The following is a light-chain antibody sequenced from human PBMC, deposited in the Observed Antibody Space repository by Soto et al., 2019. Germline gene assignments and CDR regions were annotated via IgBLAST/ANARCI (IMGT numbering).Light chain of an antibody. CDR1: QSVSSSY. CDR2: GAS. V-gene: IGKV3-20*01. Sequence: EIVLAQSPGTLSLSPGERATLSCRASQSVSSSYLAWYQQKPGQAPRLLIYGASYRATGIPDRFSGSGSGTDFTHTISRLEPEEYAVYYCQQYGRSLYTFGQGTKLEIK. CDR3: QQYGRSLYT. J-gene: IGKJ2*01.